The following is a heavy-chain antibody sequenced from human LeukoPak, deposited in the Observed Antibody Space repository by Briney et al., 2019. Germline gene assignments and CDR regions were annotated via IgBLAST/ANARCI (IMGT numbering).Heavy chain of an antibody. CDR1: GFTFSTYS. V-gene: IGHV3-21*01. CDR2: ISSSSSYI. D-gene: IGHD2-2*01. J-gene: IGHJ4*02. CDR3: AREGYCSSTSCPKGFDY. Sequence: PGGSLRLSCAASGFTFSTYSMNWVRQAPGKGLEWVSSISSSSSYIYYADSVKGRFTISRDNAKNSLYLQMNSLRAEDTAVYYCAREGYCSSTSCPKGFDYWGQGTLVTVSS.